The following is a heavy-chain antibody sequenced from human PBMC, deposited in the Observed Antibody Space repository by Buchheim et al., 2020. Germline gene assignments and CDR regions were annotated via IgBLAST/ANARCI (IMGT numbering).Heavy chain of an antibody. V-gene: IGHV3-7*01. CDR3: ARRSGRHQQWELPLYFDY. D-gene: IGHD1-26*01. CDR1: GFTFSSYW. CDR2: IKQDGSEK. J-gene: IGHJ4*02. Sequence: EVQLVESGGGLVQPGGSLRLSCAASGFTFSSYWMSWVRQAPGKGLEWVANIKQDGSEKYYVNSVKGRFTISRDNAKNSLYLQMNSLRAEDTAVYYCARRSGRHQQWELPLYFDYWGQGTL.